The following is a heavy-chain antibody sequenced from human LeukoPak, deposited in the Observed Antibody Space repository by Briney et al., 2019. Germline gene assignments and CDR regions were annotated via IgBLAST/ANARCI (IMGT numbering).Heavy chain of an antibody. J-gene: IGHJ6*02. CDR3: AKDRHNLGYYYGMDV. CDR1: GFTVSSNY. CDR2: IYSGGST. Sequence: GGSLRLSCAASGFTVSSNYMSWVRQAPGKGLEWVSVIYSGGSTYYADSVKGRFTISRDNSKNTLYLQMNSLRAEDTAVYYCAKDRHNLGYYYGMDVWGQGTTVTVSS. V-gene: IGHV3-66*01.